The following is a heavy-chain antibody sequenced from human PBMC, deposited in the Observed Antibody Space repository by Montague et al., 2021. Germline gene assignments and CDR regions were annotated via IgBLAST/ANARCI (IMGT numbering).Heavy chain of an antibody. CDR3: ARSGGYCSGGRCDTFDY. CDR2: IYDSGST. D-gene: IGHD2-15*01. Sequence: TLSLTCSVSGGSISSGGFYWSWIRQHPGKGPEWIGSIYDSGSTNYNPSLKSRLTLSRDTSKNQVSLRLTSVTAAETAVYYCARSGGYCSGGRCDTFDYWAREPWSPSPQ. CDR1: GGSISSGGFY. V-gene: IGHV4-31*03. J-gene: IGHJ4*02.